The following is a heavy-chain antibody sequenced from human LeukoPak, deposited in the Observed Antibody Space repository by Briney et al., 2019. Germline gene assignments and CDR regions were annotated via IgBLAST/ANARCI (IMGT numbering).Heavy chain of an antibody. CDR3: ARRPSSGWPFDY. V-gene: IGHV3-21*01. CDR1: GFTFSSYS. J-gene: IGHJ4*02. D-gene: IGHD6-19*01. Sequence: GGSLRLSCAASGFTFSSYSMNWVRQAPGKGLEWVSSISSSSSYIYYADSVKGRFTISRDNAKSSLYLQMNSLRAEDTAVYYCARRPSSGWPFDYWGQGTLVTVSS. CDR2: ISSSSSYI.